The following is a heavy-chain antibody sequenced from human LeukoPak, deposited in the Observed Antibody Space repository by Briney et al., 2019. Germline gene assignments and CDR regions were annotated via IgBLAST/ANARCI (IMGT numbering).Heavy chain of an antibody. CDR3: ARDYYDSSGYYGWFDP. V-gene: IGHV4-34*01. Sequence: SETLSLTCAVYGGSFSGYYWSWIRQPPGKGLEWIGEINHSGSTNYNPSLKSRVTISVDTSKNQFSLKLSSVTAADTAVYYCARDYYDSSGYYGWFDPWGQETLVTVSS. CDR2: INHSGST. D-gene: IGHD3-22*01. J-gene: IGHJ5*02. CDR1: GGSFSGYY.